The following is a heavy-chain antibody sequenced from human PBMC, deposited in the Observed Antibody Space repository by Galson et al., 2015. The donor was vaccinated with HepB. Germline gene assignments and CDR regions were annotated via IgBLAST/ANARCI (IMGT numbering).Heavy chain of an antibody. CDR1: GGSISGYY. CDR3: ARHDVISFGSFHSFPMDV. D-gene: IGHD3-16*01. J-gene: IGHJ6*02. CDR2: IHYSGTS. V-gene: IGHV4-59*08. Sequence: SETLSLTCTVSGGSISGYYWTWIRQPPGEGLEYLGFIHYSGTSKYNPSLESRLTMSVDTSRNQFSLKLVSLTAADTAVYYCARHDVISFGSFHSFPMDVWGQGTTVTVSS.